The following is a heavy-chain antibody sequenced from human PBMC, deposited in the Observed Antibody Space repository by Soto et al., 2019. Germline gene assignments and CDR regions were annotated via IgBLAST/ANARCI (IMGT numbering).Heavy chain of an antibody. CDR1: GGSISSYY. D-gene: IGHD6-19*01. CDR2: IYNSGST. Sequence: QVQLQESGPGLVKPSETLSLTCTVSGGSISSYYWSWIRQPPGKGLEWIGYIYNSGSTNYNPSLKIRGTISVDMSKNQFSLKLNSVTAADTAVYYCARHESSGWYYFDYWGQGTLVTVSS. J-gene: IGHJ4*02. V-gene: IGHV4-59*08. CDR3: ARHESSGWYYFDY.